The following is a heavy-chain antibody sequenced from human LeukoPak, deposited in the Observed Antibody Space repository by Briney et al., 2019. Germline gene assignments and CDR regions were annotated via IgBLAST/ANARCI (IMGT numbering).Heavy chain of an antibody. V-gene: IGHV3-48*01. Sequence: GGSLRLSCAASGFTFSSYSMNWVRQAPGKGLEWVSYISSSSSTIYYADSVKGRFTISRDNAKNSLYLQMNSLRAEDTAVYYCASPVPPHYYDSSGYERKDAFDIWGQGTMVTVSS. CDR1: GFTFSSYS. J-gene: IGHJ3*02. CDR2: ISSSSSTI. D-gene: IGHD3-22*01. CDR3: ASPVPPHYYDSSGYERKDAFDI.